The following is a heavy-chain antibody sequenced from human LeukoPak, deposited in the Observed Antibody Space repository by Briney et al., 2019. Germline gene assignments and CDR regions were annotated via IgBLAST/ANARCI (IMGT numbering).Heavy chain of an antibody. CDR1: GFSVRTNY. V-gene: IGHV3-53*01. CDR2: IYSGGTI. D-gene: IGHD3-22*01. Sequence: GGSLRLSCAASGFSVRTNYMSWVRQAPGKGLEWVSVIYSGGTIRYADSVKGRFTISRDNSRDTLHLQTNSLRVGDTAVYYCVRAVHHLFYSDSSGYYGDAFDVWGQGTVVTVSS. J-gene: IGHJ3*01. CDR3: VRAVHHLFYSDSSGYYGDAFDV.